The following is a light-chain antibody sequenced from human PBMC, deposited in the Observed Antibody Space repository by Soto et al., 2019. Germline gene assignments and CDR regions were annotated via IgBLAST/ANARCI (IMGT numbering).Light chain of an antibody. CDR3: QQCGSSPIT. J-gene: IGKJ5*01. Sequence: EIVLTQSPGTLSLSPGERATLSCRASQSVNTNYLAWYQQKSGQAPRLLIYGASSRATGIPDGFSGSGSGTKFTLTISRLEPEDFSAYFCQQCGSSPITFGQGTRLEIK. CDR1: QSVNTNY. CDR2: GAS. V-gene: IGKV3-20*01.